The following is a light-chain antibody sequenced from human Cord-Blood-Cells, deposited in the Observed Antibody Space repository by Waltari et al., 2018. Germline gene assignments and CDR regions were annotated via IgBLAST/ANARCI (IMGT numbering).Light chain of an antibody. CDR2: AAS. Sequence: DIQMTQSPSSLSASVGDRVTITCLASQSISSYLNWYHQKPGKAPKLLIYAASSLQSGVPSRFSGSGSGTDFTLTISSLQPEDFATYYCQQSYSTPWTFGQGTKVEIK. CDR1: QSISSY. V-gene: IGKV1-39*01. CDR3: QQSYSTPWT. J-gene: IGKJ1*01.